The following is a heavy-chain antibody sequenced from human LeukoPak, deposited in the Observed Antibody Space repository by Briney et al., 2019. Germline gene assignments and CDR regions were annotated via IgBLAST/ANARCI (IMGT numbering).Heavy chain of an antibody. J-gene: IGHJ4*02. CDR3: ARDATSRERSVNFDY. CDR1: GFTFSSNW. Sequence: PTGFLRLTCAPSGFTFSSNWISWVRQAPGKRLQSLANIKQDGSEKYYVDSVKGRFTISRDNAKNSLYLQMNSLRAEDTAVYYCARDATSRERSVNFDYWGQGTLVTVSS. V-gene: IGHV3-7*01. D-gene: IGHD2-15*01. CDR2: IKQDGSEK.